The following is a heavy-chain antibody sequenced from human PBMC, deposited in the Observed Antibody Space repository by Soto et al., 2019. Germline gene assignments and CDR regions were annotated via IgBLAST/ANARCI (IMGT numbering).Heavy chain of an antibody. CDR1: TGSFSGYY. D-gene: IGHD1-1*01. CDR2: LNHSGRT. V-gene: IGHV4-34*01. Sequence: SQTMSLTCGVYTGSFSGYYWSAIRQPPGTGLEWIGQLNHSGRTIYSPFLEPRVTISVDSSKTQCSLKVSSVTAADTAVYCCARGVWNLDYLGQGILGTVSS. J-gene: IGHJ4*02. CDR3: ARGVWNLDY.